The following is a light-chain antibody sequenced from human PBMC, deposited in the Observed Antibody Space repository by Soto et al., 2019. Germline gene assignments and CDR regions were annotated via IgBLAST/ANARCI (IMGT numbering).Light chain of an antibody. CDR1: QSVSVN. J-gene: IGKJ4*01. CDR3: QQENNWPPLT. V-gene: IGKV3-15*01. Sequence: EIVMTQSPATLSVSPGERATLSCRASQSVSVNLAWYQQKPGQPPRLLIYGASTRATGIPARFSGSGSGTEFTLSINGLQSEDFAVYYCQQENNWPPLTFGGGTKVEIK. CDR2: GAS.